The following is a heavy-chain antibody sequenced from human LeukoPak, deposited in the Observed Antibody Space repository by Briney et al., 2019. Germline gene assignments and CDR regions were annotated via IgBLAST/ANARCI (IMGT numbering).Heavy chain of an antibody. CDR1: GYTFTSYD. Sequence: GASVKVSCKASGYTFTSYDINWVRQATGQGLEWMGWMNPNSGNTGYAQKFQGRVTMTRNTSISTAYMKLSSLRSEDTAVYYCAREILREGWFDPWGQGTLVTVSS. CDR3: AREILREGWFDP. CDR2: MNPNSGNT. J-gene: IGHJ5*02. V-gene: IGHV1-8*01.